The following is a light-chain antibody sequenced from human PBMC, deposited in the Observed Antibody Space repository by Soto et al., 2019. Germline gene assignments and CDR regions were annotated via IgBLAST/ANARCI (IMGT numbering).Light chain of an antibody. J-gene: IGKJ1*01. V-gene: IGKV1-5*01. CDR1: QNIGTG. Sequence: DIQMTQSPSSLSASVGDRVTITCRASQNIGTGLAWYQQIPGQSPKLLIYHASSLESGVSSRFSGSGSGAEFTLTVSSLQPADFATYFCQQYSRYPWTFGQGTKVDIK. CDR2: HAS. CDR3: QQYSRYPWT.